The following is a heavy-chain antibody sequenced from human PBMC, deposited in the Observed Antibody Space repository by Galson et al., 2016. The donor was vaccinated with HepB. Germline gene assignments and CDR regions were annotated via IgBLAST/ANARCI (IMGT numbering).Heavy chain of an antibody. CDR1: GFTFSSYS. D-gene: IGHD5-12*01. CDR2: ISSSSSYI. V-gene: IGHV3-21*01. CDR3: ARGGYSGYDWVRNWFDP. Sequence: SLRLSCAASGFTFSSYSMHWVRQAPGKGLEWVSFISSSSSYIYYADSVKGRFTISRDNAKNSLYLQMNSLRAEDTAEYYCARGGYSGYDWVRNWFDPWGQGTLVTVSS. J-gene: IGHJ5*02.